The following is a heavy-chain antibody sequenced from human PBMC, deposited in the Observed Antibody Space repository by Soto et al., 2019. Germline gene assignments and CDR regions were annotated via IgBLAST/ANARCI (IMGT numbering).Heavy chain of an antibody. Sequence: GGSLRLSGAASGFTFSSYEMNWVRQAPGKGLEWVSYISSSGNTIYYADSVKGRFTIFRDNAKNSLYLQMNSLRAEDTAGYYCARVNNYNSNFDFWGQGTLVTVSS. CDR3: ARVNNYNSNFDF. V-gene: IGHV3-48*03. CDR1: GFTFSSYE. D-gene: IGHD1-1*01. J-gene: IGHJ4*02. CDR2: ISSSGNTI.